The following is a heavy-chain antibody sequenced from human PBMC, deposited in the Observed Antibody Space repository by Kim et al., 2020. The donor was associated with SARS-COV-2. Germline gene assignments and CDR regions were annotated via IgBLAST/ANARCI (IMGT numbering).Heavy chain of an antibody. J-gene: IGHJ6*02. D-gene: IGHD3-22*01. CDR1: GGTFSSYA. CDR2: IIPIFGTA. CDR3: ARVPHYYDSSGYYYEYYYYGMDV. Sequence: SVKVSCKASGGTFSSYAISWVRQAPGQGLEWMGGIIPIFGTANYAQKFQGRVTITADESTSTAYMELSSLRSEDTAVYYCARVPHYYDSSGYYYEYYYYGMDVWGHGTTVTVSS. V-gene: IGHV1-69*13.